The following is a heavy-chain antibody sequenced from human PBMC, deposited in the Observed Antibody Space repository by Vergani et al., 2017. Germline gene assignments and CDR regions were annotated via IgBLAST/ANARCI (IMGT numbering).Heavy chain of an antibody. D-gene: IGHD3-16*01. CDR3: AKAGGPRLFFDY. CDR1: GFTFSSYE. Sequence: EVQLVESGGGLVQPGGSLRLSCAASGFTFSSYEMNWVRQAPGKGLEWVSYISSSGSTIYYADSVKGRFTISRDNAKNSLYLQMNSLRAEDTAVYYCAKAGGPRLFFDYWGQGTLVTVSS. J-gene: IGHJ4*02. CDR2: ISSSGSTI. V-gene: IGHV3-48*03.